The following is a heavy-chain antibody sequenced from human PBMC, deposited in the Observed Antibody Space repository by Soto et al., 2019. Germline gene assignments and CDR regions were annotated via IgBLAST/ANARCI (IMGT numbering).Heavy chain of an antibody. J-gene: IGHJ6*02. Sequence: GPLRPGCAASVFAFSMYAMSWVRQAAGKGLEWVASVSGSGGSTYSADSVKGRFTISRDNSKIMVYLQMNSLRAEDTAIYYCAKCDGDYRYYYYGMDVWGQGTTVTVSS. CDR2: VSGSGGST. CDR3: AKCDGDYRYYYYGMDV. CDR1: VFAFSMYA. D-gene: IGHD4-17*01. V-gene: IGHV3-23*01.